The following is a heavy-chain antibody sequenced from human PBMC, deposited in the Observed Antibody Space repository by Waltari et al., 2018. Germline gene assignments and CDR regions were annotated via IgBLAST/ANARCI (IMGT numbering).Heavy chain of an antibody. CDR2: MYPGDSDN. D-gene: IGHD4-17*01. V-gene: IGHV5-51*01. CDR3: ARQEGATVTN. Sequence: EVQLVQSGAEVKKPGESLKISCKGSGYSFTSYWIGWGRQKRGKGLEWMVIMYPGDSDNRYSPSVQGQVTISADKSISTAYLQWSSRKASDTAMYYCARQEGATVTNWGQGTLVTVSS. J-gene: IGHJ4*02. CDR1: GYSFTSYW.